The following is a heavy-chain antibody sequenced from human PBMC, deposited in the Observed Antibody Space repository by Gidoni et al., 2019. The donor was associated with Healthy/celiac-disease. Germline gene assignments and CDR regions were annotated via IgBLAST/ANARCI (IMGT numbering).Heavy chain of an antibody. J-gene: IGHJ4*02. CDR3: ARHLLYPRVDTAMGSDY. V-gene: IGHV4-39*01. Sequence: SISSSSYYWGWIRQPPGKGLEWIGSIYYSGSTYYNPSLKSRVTVSVDTSKNQFSLKLSSVTAADTAVYYCARHLLYPRVDTAMGSDYWGQGTLVTVSS. CDR1: SISSSSYY. D-gene: IGHD5-18*01. CDR2: IYYSGST.